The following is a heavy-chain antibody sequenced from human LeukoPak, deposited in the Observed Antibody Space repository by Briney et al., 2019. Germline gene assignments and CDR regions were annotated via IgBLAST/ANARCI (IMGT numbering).Heavy chain of an antibody. J-gene: IGHJ5*02. Sequence: PGGSLRLSCAASGFTFSSYSMNWVRQAPGKGLEWVSYISSSSSTIYYADSVKGRFTISRDNAKNSLYLQMNSLRDEDTAVYYCARGVYGVAVAGTPDYNWFDPWGQGTLVTVSS. D-gene: IGHD6-19*01. V-gene: IGHV3-48*02. CDR3: ARGVYGVAVAGTPDYNWFDP. CDR2: ISSSSSTI. CDR1: GFTFSSYS.